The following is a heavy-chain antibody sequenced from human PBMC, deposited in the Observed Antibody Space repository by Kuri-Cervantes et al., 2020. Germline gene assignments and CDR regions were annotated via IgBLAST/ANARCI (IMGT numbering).Heavy chain of an antibody. CDR1: GFTFDDYG. D-gene: IGHD2-2*01. CDR2: ISSSGSTI. J-gene: IGHJ4*02. Sequence: GESLKISCAASGFTFDDYGMSWVRQAPGKGLEWVSYISSSGSTIYYADSMKGRFTISRDNAKHSLYLQMNSLRAEDTAVYYCARGEYKPVSGLVSSFGYWGQGTLVTVSS. CDR3: ARGEYKPVSGLVSSFGY. V-gene: IGHV3-11*04.